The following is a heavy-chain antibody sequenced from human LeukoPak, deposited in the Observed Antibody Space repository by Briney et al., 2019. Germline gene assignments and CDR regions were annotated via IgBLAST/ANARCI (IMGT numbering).Heavy chain of an antibody. Sequence: SETLSLTCTVSGGSISSYYWSWIRQPPGKGLEWIGYIYYSGSTNYNPSLKSRVTISVDTSKNQFSLKLSSVTAADTAVYYCARVPRDTMVRGVIEDWGQGTLVTVSS. CDR1: GGSISSYY. V-gene: IGHV4-59*08. J-gene: IGHJ4*02. CDR2: IYYSGST. CDR3: ARVPRDTMVRGVIED. D-gene: IGHD3-10*01.